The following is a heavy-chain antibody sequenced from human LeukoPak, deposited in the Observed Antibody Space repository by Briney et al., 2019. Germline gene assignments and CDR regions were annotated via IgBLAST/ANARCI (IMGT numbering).Heavy chain of an antibody. Sequence: GGSLRLSCTASGFTFSSYSLNWVRQAPGKGLEWVSSVSTGSNYIYYADSVKGRFTISRDNDKNSLYLQMNSLRVEGTAVYYCARRSVAGYYFDYWGQGTLVTVSS. CDR3: ARRSVAGYYFDY. V-gene: IGHV3-21*01. CDR2: VSTGSNYI. CDR1: GFTFSSYS. J-gene: IGHJ4*02. D-gene: IGHD6-19*01.